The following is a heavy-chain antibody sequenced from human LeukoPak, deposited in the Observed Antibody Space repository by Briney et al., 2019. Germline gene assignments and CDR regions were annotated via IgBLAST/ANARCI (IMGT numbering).Heavy chain of an antibody. CDR3: ARQGYCSGGSCLPAFDY. J-gene: IGHJ4*02. Sequence: GESLKISCQGSGYNFISNWIGWVRQTPGKGLEFLGIIYPHDSETIYSPSFQGQVTISADKSISTAYLQWSSLKASDTAMYYCARQGYCSGGSCLPAFDYWGQGTLVTVSS. CDR2: IYPHDSET. CDR1: GYNFISNW. V-gene: IGHV5-51*01. D-gene: IGHD2-15*01.